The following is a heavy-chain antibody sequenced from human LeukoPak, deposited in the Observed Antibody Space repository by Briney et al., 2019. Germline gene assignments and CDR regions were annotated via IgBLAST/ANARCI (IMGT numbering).Heavy chain of an antibody. V-gene: IGHV4-59*08. Sequence: PSETLSLTCTVSGGSISSYYWSWIRQPPGKGLEWIGYIYYSGSTNYSPSLKSRVTISIDTSKNQFSLKVNSVTAADTAVYYCARHGANRQQLVMAFDIWGQGTMVTVSS. CDR1: GGSISSYY. D-gene: IGHD6-13*01. CDR2: IYYSGST. CDR3: ARHGANRQQLVMAFDI. J-gene: IGHJ3*02.